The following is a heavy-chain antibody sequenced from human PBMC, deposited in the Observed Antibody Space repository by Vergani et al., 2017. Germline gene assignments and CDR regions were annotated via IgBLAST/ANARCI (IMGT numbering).Heavy chain of an antibody. CDR2: IYYSGST. CDR1: GGSISSGGYY. D-gene: IGHD6-19*01. CDR3: ARGQLTVAGTRGIDY. J-gene: IGHJ4*02. V-gene: IGHV4-31*03. Sequence: QLQLQESGPGLVKPSETLSLTCTVSGGSISSGGYYWSWIRQHPGKGLEWIGYIYYSGSTYYNPSLKSRVTISVDTSKNQFSLKLSSVTAADTAVYYCARGQLTVAGTRGIDYWGQGTLVTVSS.